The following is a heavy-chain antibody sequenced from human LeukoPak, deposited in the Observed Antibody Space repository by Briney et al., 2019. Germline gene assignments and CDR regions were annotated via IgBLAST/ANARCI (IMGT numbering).Heavy chain of an antibody. V-gene: IGHV4-39*01. J-gene: IGHJ4*02. D-gene: IGHD1-1*01. CDR1: GGSISSRNYY. Sequence: SETLSLTCTVSGGSISSRNYYWGWIRQPPGKGLEWIGGVYYTGTTYSNPSLKTRATISVDTSKNQFSLRLSSVTAADTAVYYCARLKRGGTSIRGVDYWGQGTLVTVSS. CDR2: VYYTGTT. CDR3: ARLKRGGTSIRGVDY.